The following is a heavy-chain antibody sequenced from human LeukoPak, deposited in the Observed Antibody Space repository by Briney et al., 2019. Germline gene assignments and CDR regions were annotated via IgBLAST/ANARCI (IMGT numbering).Heavy chain of an antibody. CDR1: GGSISSSSYY. J-gene: IGHJ4*02. CDR3: ARLTLYSSGWFLGFGWPGVVGERNTHFDY. D-gene: IGHD6-19*01. V-gene: IGHV4-39*07. CDR2: IYYSGST. Sequence: PSETLSLTCTVSGGSISSSSYYWGWIRQPPGKGLEWIGSIYYSGSTYYNPSLKSRVTISVDTSKNQFSLKLSSVTAADTAVYYCARLTLYSSGWFLGFGWPGVVGERNTHFDYWGQGTLVTVSP.